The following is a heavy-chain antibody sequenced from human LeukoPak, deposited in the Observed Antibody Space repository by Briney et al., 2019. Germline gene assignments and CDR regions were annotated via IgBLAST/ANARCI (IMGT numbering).Heavy chain of an antibody. J-gene: IGHJ5*02. CDR2: IYTSGST. CDR1: GGSISSGSYY. D-gene: IGHD6-19*01. V-gene: IGHV4-61*02. Sequence: SQTLSLTCTVSGGSISSGSYYWSWTRQPAGKGLEWIGRIYTSGSTNYNPSLKSRVTMSVDTSKNQFSLKLSSVTAADTAVYYCARSIAVAANWFDPWGEGTLVTVSS. CDR3: ARSIAVAANWFDP.